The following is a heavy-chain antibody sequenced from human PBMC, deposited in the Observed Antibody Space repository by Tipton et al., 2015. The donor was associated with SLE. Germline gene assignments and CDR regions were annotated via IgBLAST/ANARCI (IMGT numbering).Heavy chain of an antibody. V-gene: IGHV3-74*01. Sequence: VQLVQSGAEVKKPGASVKVSCKASGYTFTAYYMHWVRQAPGKGLVWVSRINSDESSTSYADSVKGRFTISRDNAKNTLYLQMNSLRVEDTAVYYCAREDYGDFDYWGQGTLVTVSS. D-gene: IGHD4/OR15-4a*01. CDR1: GYTFTAYY. CDR3: AREDYGDFDY. CDR2: INSDESST. J-gene: IGHJ4*02.